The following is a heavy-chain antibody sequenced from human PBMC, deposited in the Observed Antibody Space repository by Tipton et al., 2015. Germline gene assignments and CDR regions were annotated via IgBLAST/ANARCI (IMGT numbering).Heavy chain of an antibody. CDR3: ARVPDSGFDAFDI. D-gene: IGHD5-12*01. J-gene: IGHJ3*02. CDR2: IYYSGST. Sequence: TLSLTCTVSGASLSNYYWNWVRQPPGKGLEWIGYIYYSGSTNYNPSLKSRVTVLLDTSKTQFSLSLTSVTAADTAVYYCARVPDSGFDAFDIWGQGTMVTVSS. V-gene: IGHV4-59*01. CDR1: GASLSNYY.